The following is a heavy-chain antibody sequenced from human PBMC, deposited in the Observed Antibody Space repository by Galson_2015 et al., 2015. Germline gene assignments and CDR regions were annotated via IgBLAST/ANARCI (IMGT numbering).Heavy chain of an antibody. V-gene: IGHV3-23*01. Sequence: SLRLSCATSGFTFSNFAMSWVRQAPGKGPEWVSIITGNAGSTSYADSVKGRFTISRDNSKNTLYLQMSSLRAGDTAVYYCAKDPRVHSGSFPHYFDYWGQGTLVTVSS. CDR2: ITGNAGST. D-gene: IGHD1-26*01. J-gene: IGHJ4*02. CDR3: AKDPRVHSGSFPHYFDY. CDR1: GFTFSNFA.